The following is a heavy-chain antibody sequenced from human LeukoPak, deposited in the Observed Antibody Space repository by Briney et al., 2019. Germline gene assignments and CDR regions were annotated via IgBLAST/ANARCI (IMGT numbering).Heavy chain of an antibody. J-gene: IGHJ2*01. CDR1: GFTFSSYA. D-gene: IGHD6-13*01. Sequence: PGGSLRLSCAASGFTFSSYAMSWVRQAPGKGLEWVSAISGSGGITYYADSVKGRFTISRDNSKNTLYLQMNSLRAEDTAVYYCAKVGLRWQQPDWYFDLWGRGTLVTVSS. CDR2: ISGSGGIT. V-gene: IGHV3-23*01. CDR3: AKVGLRWQQPDWYFDL.